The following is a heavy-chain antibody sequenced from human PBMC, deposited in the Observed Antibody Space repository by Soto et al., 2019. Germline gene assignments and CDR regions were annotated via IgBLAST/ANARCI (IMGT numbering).Heavy chain of an antibody. Sequence: ETLSLTCTVSGGSISSYYWSWIRQPPGKGLEWIGYIYYSGSTNYNPSLKSRVTISVDTSKNQFSLKLSSVTAADTAVYYCARDYGDDAFDIWGQGTMVTVSS. D-gene: IGHD4-17*01. J-gene: IGHJ3*02. V-gene: IGHV4-59*01. CDR3: ARDYGDDAFDI. CDR2: IYYSGST. CDR1: GGSISSYY.